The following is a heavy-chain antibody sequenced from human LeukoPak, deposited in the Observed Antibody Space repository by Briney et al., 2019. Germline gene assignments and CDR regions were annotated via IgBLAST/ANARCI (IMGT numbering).Heavy chain of an antibody. CDR1: GCTFTSYA. CDR2: IIPIFGNT. V-gene: IGHV1-69*01. D-gene: IGHD4-11*01. CDR3: SRHLQLLTDYSTPFDP. Sequence: SVKVSCKASGCTFTSYAISWVRQAPGQGLEWMGGIIPIFGNTNYAQKFQGRVTITADESTSTAYMELRSLRSEDTAVYYWSRHLQLLTDYSTPFDPWGRGTLVTVSS. J-gene: IGHJ5*02.